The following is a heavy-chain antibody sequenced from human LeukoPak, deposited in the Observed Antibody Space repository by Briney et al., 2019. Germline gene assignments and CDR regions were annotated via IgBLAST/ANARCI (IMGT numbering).Heavy chain of an antibody. CDR1: GFTFSSYG. J-gene: IGHJ4*02. CDR2: IRYDGSNK. V-gene: IGHV3-30*02. CDR3: AKRVGGSSSLLRYFDY. D-gene: IGHD6-13*01. Sequence: GGSLRLSCAASGFTFSSYGMHWVRQAPGKGLEWVAFIRYDGSNKYYADSVKGRFTISRDNSKNTLYLQMNSLRAEDTAVYYCAKRVGGSSSLLRYFDYWGQGTLVTVSS.